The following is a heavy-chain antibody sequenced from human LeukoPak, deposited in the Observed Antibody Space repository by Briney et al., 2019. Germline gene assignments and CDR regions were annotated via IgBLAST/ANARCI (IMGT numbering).Heavy chain of an antibody. CDR1: GGTFSSYA. CDR3: ATENSYEPNYFDY. Sequence: SVKVSCKASGGTFSSYAISWVRQAPGQGLEWMGRIIPIFGTANYAQKFQSRVTITTDESTSTAYMELSSLRSEDTAVYYCATENSYEPNYFDYWGQGTLVTVSS. CDR2: IIPIFGTA. D-gene: IGHD5-12*01. J-gene: IGHJ4*02. V-gene: IGHV1-69*05.